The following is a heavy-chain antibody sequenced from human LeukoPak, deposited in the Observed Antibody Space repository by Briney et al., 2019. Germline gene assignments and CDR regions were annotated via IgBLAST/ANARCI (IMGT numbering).Heavy chain of an antibody. V-gene: IGHV3-21*01. CDR2: ISSSSDYI. CDR3: TTTEGY. D-gene: IGHD4-17*01. Sequence: GGSLRLSCVASGFTFITYSMNWVRQAPGKGLEWVSSISSSSDYIYYADSVKGRFTISRDNAKNSLYLQMNSLRAEDTAVYYCTTTEGYWGQGTLVTVSS. CDR1: GFTFITYS. J-gene: IGHJ4*02.